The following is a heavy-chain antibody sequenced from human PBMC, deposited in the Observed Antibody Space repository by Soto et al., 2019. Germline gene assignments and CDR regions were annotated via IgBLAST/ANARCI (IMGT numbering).Heavy chain of an antibody. CDR2: ISYDGSNK. CDR3: AKGWVYDSSGWSFDY. D-gene: IGHD3-22*01. V-gene: IGHV3-30*18. Sequence: QVQLVESGGGVVQPGRSLRLSCAASGFTFSSYGMHWVRQAPGKGLEWVAVISYDGSNKYYADSVKRRFTISRDNSKNTLYLQMNSLRAEDTAVYYCAKGWVYDSSGWSFDYWGQGTLVTASS. J-gene: IGHJ4*02. CDR1: GFTFSSYG.